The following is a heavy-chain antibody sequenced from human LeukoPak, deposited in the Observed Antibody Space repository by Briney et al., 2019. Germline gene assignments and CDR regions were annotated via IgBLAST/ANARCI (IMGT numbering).Heavy chain of an antibody. CDR1: GGSIRTYY. V-gene: IGHV4-4*07. Sequence: KPSETLSLTCTVSGGSIRTYYWSWIRQPAGKALEWIGRIYTCGSTNYNPSLKSRVTISVDTSKNQFSLKLSSVTAADTAVYYCASGSYGDSPSYWGQGTLVTVSS. CDR2: IYTCGST. D-gene: IGHD5-18*01. J-gene: IGHJ4*02. CDR3: ASGSYGDSPSY.